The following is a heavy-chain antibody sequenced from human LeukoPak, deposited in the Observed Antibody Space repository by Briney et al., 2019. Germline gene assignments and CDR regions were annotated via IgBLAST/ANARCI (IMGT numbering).Heavy chain of an antibody. V-gene: IGHV3-23*01. D-gene: IGHD6-13*01. Sequence: GGSLRLSCAASGFTFSSYAMSWVRQAPGKGLEWVSAISGSGGSTHYADSAKGRFTISRDNSKNTLYLQMNSLRAEDTAVYYCAKDISRIAAAGEYFQHWGQGTLVTVSS. CDR1: GFTFSSYA. CDR3: AKDISRIAAAGEYFQH. J-gene: IGHJ1*01. CDR2: ISGSGGST.